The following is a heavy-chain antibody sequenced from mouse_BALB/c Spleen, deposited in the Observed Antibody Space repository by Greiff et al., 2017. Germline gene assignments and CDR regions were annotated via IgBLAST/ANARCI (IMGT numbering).Heavy chain of an antibody. CDR2: INPSNGGT. D-gene: IGHD1-1*01. CDR1: GYTFTTYY. CDR3: ARDNTTGAWFAY. V-gene: IGHV1S81*02. J-gene: IGHJ3*01. Sequence: QVQLQPGAELVKPGASVKLSCKASGYTFTTYYMFWVKQRPGQGLEWIGGINPSNGGTTFNEKFKSKATLTVDKSSSTAYMQLSSLTSEDSAVYYCARDNTTGAWFAYWGQGTLVTVSA.